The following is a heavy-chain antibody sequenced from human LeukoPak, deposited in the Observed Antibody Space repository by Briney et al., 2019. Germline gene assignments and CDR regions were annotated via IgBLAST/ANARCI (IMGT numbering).Heavy chain of an antibody. Sequence: GGTLRLSCAASGITFSSYGMSWVRQAPGKGLEWVSSISSTGGTTYYADSVKGRFTISRDNSKNTLYLQMNSLRAEDTAVYYCARTVAGRYYFDYWGQGTLVTVSS. D-gene: IGHD6-19*01. CDR3: ARTVAGRYYFDY. CDR2: ISSTGGTT. CDR1: GITFSSYG. J-gene: IGHJ4*02. V-gene: IGHV3-23*01.